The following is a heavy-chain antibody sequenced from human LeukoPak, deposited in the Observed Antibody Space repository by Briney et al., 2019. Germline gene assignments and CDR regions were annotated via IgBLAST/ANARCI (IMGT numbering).Heavy chain of an antibody. CDR2: FDPEDGET. J-gene: IGHJ4*02. Sequence: GASVKVSCKVSGYTLTELSMHWVRQAPGKGLEWMGGFDPEDGETIYAQKFQGRVTMTEDTSTDTAYTELGSLRSEDTAVYYCATLPLDCSSTSCYVWGQGTLVTVSS. D-gene: IGHD2-2*01. CDR1: GYTLTELS. CDR3: ATLPLDCSSTSCYV. V-gene: IGHV1-24*01.